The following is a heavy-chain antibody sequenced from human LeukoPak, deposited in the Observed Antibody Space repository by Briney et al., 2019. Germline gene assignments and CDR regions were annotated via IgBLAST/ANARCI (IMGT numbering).Heavy chain of an antibody. Sequence: AGGSLRLSCAASGFTFSSYAMHWVRQAPGKGLEWVAVISYDGSNKYYADSVKGRFTISRDNAKNSLYLQMNSLRAEDTAVYYCARIWESYYFYGVDVWGQGTTVTVSS. J-gene: IGHJ6*02. CDR1: GFTFSSYA. V-gene: IGHV3-30-3*01. CDR3: ARIWESYYFYGVDV. CDR2: ISYDGSNK. D-gene: IGHD3-16*01.